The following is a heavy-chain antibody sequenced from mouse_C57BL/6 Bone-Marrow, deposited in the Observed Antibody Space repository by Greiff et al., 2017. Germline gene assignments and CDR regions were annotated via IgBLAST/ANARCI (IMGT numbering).Heavy chain of an antibody. CDR3: ARGKGGGDWYFDV. CDR2: IHPNSGST. V-gene: IGHV1-64*01. CDR1: GYTFTSYW. J-gene: IGHJ1*03. D-gene: IGHD1-1*02. Sequence: QVQLQQSGAELVKPGASVKLSCKASGYTFTSYWMHWVKQRPGQGLEWIGMIHPNSGSTNYNEKFKSKATLTVDKSSSTAYMQLSSLTSEDSAVXYCARGKGGGDWYFDVWGTGTTVTVSS.